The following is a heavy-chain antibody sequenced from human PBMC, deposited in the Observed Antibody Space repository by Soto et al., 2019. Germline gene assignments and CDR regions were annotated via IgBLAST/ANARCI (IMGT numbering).Heavy chain of an antibody. CDR2: IYWDDDK. CDR3: AHIVVAGLGYYFDY. V-gene: IGHV2-5*02. Sequence: QITLKESGPTLVKPTQTLTLTCTFSGFSLSSTRMAVGWIRQPPGKALEWLALIYWDDDKRYSPFLKSRLTIXXXTXXNHVVLTRSTMDPVDTARYYCAHIVVAGLGYYFDYWGQGTLVTVSS. J-gene: IGHJ4*02. D-gene: IGHD6-19*01. CDR1: GFSLSSTRMA.